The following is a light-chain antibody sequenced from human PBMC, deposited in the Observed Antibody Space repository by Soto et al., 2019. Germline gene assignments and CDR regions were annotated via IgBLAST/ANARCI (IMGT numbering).Light chain of an antibody. V-gene: IGLV2-14*03. Sequence: QSALTQPASVSGSPGQSITISCTETKNDVPYYTFVSWYQQHPGTAPKLIIYDVDIRPSGVSDRFSGSKSGNTASLTISGLQAEDEADYYCCSYTRSSTLVLFGGGTKLTVL. J-gene: IGLJ2*01. CDR3: CSYTRSSTLVL. CDR1: KNDVPYYTF. CDR2: DVD.